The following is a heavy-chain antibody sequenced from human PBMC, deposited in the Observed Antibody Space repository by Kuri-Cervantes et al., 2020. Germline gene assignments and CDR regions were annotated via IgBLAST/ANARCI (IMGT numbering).Heavy chain of an antibody. CDR2: IWYDGSNK. V-gene: IGHV3-33*08. D-gene: IGHD2-2*01. CDR3: ARDQGSTSWQKHYNWFDP. J-gene: IGHJ5*02. Sequence: GESLKISCAASGFTFSSYAMSWVRQAPGKGLEWVAVIWYDGSNKYYADSVKGRFTISRDNSKNTLYLQMNSLRAEDTAVYYCARDQGSTSWQKHYNWFDPWGQGTLVTVSS. CDR1: GFTFSSYA.